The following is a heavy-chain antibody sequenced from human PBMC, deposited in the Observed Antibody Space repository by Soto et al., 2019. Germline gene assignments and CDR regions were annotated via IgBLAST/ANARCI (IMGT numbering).Heavy chain of an antibody. D-gene: IGHD3-10*01. CDR1: GYTFTSYG. CDR2: ISAHNGNT. CDR3: ARGRYGEY. J-gene: IGHJ4*02. V-gene: IGHV1-18*01. Sequence: QVHLVQSGAEVKKPGASVKVSCKGSGYTFTSYGITWVRQAPGQGLEWMGWISAHNGNTNYAQKFQGRVTVTRDTTTCTAHRKLRSVRSADTAGYSCARGRYGEYWGQGALVTVSS.